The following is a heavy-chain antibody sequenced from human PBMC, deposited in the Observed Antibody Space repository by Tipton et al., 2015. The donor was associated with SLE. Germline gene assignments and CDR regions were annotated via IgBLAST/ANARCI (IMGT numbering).Heavy chain of an antibody. V-gene: IGHV6-1*01. CDR2: TYYRSKWYN. CDR3: ARGGRAPLRSSWSNAFDI. Sequence: GLVKPSQTLSLTCAISGDSVSSNSAAWNWIRQSPSRGLEWLGRTYYRSKWYNDYAVSVKSRITINPDTSKNQFSLQLNSVTPEDTAVYYCARGGRAPLRSSWSNAFDIWGQGTMVTVSS. J-gene: IGHJ3*02. CDR1: GDSVSSNSAA. D-gene: IGHD6-13*01.